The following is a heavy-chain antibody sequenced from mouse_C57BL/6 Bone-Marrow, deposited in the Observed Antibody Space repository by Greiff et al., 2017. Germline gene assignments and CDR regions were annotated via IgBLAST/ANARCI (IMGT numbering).Heavy chain of an antibody. CDR1: GFSLSTFGMG. CDR2: IWWADDK. Sequence: QVTLKESGPGILQPSQTLSLTCSFSGFSLSTFGMGVGWLRQPSGKGLEWLAHIWWADDKYYNPALKSRLTISKDTSKTQVFLKIANVDTADTATYYCAQFYYDYDRPFDYWGQGTTLTVSS. J-gene: IGHJ2*01. CDR3: AQFYYDYDRPFDY. D-gene: IGHD2-4*01. V-gene: IGHV8-8*01.